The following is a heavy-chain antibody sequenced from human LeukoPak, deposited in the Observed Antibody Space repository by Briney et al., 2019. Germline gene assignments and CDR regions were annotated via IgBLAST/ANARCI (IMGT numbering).Heavy chain of an antibody. CDR2: IYPGDSDT. J-gene: IGHJ4*02. V-gene: IGHV5-51*01. Sequence: GESLKISCKGSGYSFTSYWIGWVRQMPGKGLEWMGIIYPGDSDTRYSPSFQGQVTISADKSITTAYLQWSSLKASYTAMYYCASYNYYDSSGYYYEWVYWGQGTLVTVSS. CDR1: GYSFTSYW. CDR3: ASYNYYDSSGYYYEWVY. D-gene: IGHD3-22*01.